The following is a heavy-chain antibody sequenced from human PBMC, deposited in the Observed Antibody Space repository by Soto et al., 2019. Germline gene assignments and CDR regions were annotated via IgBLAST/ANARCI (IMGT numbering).Heavy chain of an antibody. CDR3: AKAAAAGRERFDYYYGMDV. D-gene: IGHD6-13*01. CDR1: GFTFDDYA. V-gene: IGHV3-9*01. J-gene: IGHJ6*02. CDR2: FIWISVSL. Sequence: SLRLSCAASGFTFDDYAMHWVRQAPGKGLEWVSCFIWISVSLGYADSVKGRFTISRDNAKNSLFLQMNSLRAEDTALYYCAKAAAAGRERFDYYYGMDVWGQGTTVTVSS.